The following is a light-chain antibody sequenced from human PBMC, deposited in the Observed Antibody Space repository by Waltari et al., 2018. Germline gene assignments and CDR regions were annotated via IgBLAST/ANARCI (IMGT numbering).Light chain of an antibody. Sequence: DIQMTQSPSSLSASVGERVTITCRASQSINKYLNWYQHKPGKAPKLLIYGASSLYSGVPSRFSGSGSGTDFTLTINNLQVEDFATYYCQQSYSTPQSAFGQGTRLEIK. CDR1: QSINKY. V-gene: IGKV1-39*01. CDR3: QQSYSTPQSA. CDR2: GAS. J-gene: IGKJ5*01.